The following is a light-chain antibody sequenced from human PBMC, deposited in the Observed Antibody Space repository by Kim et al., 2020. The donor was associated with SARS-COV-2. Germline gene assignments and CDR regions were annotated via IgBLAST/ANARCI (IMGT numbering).Light chain of an antibody. CDR1: LLEKKY. CDR3: YSAADNNLI. J-gene: IGLJ2*01. Sequence: SGAPGQTARITCSGELLEKKYARWFQQKPGQAPAVVIYKHTERPSGIPERFSGSSSGTTATLTITGAQFEDEADYYCYSAADNNLIFGGGTQLTVL. V-gene: IGLV3-27*01. CDR2: KHT.